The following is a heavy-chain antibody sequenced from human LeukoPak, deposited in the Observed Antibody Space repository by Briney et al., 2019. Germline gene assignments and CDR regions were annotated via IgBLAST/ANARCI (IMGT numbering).Heavy chain of an antibody. Sequence: SETLSLTCAVYGGSFSGYYWGWIRQPPGKGLEWIGEINHSGSTNYNPSLKSRVTISVDTSKNQFSLKLSSVTAAGTAVYYRARGLWIQLWLPRYAFDIWGQGTMVTVSS. D-gene: IGHD5-18*01. J-gene: IGHJ3*02. V-gene: IGHV4-34*01. CDR1: GGSFSGYY. CDR3: ARGLWIQLWLPRYAFDI. CDR2: INHSGST.